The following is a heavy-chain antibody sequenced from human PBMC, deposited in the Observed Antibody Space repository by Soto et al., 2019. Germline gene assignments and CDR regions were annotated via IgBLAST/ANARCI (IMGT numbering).Heavy chain of an antibody. J-gene: IGHJ4*02. CDR3: ARSEPTSEATWILRLRRFDY. D-gene: IGHD1-26*01. CDR1: GYTFTDYY. Sequence: QVQLVQSGAEVKKPGASVKVSCKASGYTFTDYYIHWVRQAPGQGLEWMGWINPNSGDTNTAQRFQGRVTMTRDRSISTASMELTSLRSDDTAVYYCARSEPTSEATWILRLRRFDYWGQGTLVTVPS. V-gene: IGHV1-2*02. CDR2: INPNSGDT.